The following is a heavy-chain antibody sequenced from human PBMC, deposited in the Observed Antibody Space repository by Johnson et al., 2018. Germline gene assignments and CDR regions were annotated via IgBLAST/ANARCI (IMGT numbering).Heavy chain of an antibody. CDR2: INPSGGST. J-gene: IGHJ3*02. CDR1: GYTFTRHY. D-gene: IGHD2-2*01. Sequence: QVQLVQSGAEVKKPGASVKVSCKASGYTFTRHYMHWVRQAPGQGLEWMGIINPSGGSTSYAQKFQGRVTMTRDTSTSTVYMELSSLRSEDTAMYYCAVSSDAFEIWGQGTMVTGSS. CDR3: AVSSDAFEI. V-gene: IGHV1-46*01.